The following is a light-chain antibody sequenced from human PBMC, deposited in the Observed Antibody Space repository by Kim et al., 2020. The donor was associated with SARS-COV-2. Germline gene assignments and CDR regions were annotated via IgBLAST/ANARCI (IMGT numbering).Light chain of an antibody. J-gene: IGLJ3*02. CDR3: AVWDDSLNGPV. CDR1: NSNIGSNT. V-gene: IGLV1-44*01. CDR2: SYN. Sequence: QSVLSQPPSASGTPGQRVTISCSGSNSNIGSNTVNWYQHLPGTAPKLLIYSYNQRPSGVPDRFSGSKSGTSASLAISGLQSEDEADYYCAVWDDSLNGPVFGGGTQLTVL.